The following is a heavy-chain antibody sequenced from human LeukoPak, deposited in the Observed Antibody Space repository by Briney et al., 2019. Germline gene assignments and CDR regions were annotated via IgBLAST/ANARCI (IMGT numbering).Heavy chain of an antibody. CDR3: ARQESLPRGVGFGSSAYLDAFGI. Sequence: SETQSLTRTVSGGSISSSSYYWGWIRQPPGKGLEWIGSIYYSRSTYHNPSLKSRVTISVDTCKNQFSLKLSSVTAADTAMYYCARQESLPRGVGFGSSAYLDAFGIWGQGTMVTVSS. CDR1: GGSISSSSYY. V-gene: IGHV4-39*01. J-gene: IGHJ3*02. CDR2: IYYSRST. D-gene: IGHD2-2*01.